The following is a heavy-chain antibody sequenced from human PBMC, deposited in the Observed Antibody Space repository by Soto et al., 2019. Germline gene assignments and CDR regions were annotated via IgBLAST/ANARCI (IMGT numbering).Heavy chain of an antibody. CDR3: AKVGYCSGGSCYHMIDY. V-gene: IGHV3-23*01. CDR2: ISGSGGST. J-gene: IGHJ4*02. D-gene: IGHD2-15*01. Sequence: GGSLRLSCAASGFTFSSYAMSWVRQAPGKGLEWVSAISGSGGSTYYADSVKGRFTISRDNSKNTLYLQMNSLRAEDTAVYYCAKVGYCSGGSCYHMIDYWGQGTLVTVSS. CDR1: GFTFSSYA.